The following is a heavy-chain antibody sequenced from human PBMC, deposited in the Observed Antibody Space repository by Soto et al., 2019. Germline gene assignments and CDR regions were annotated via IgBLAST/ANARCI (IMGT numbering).Heavy chain of an antibody. V-gene: IGHV3-23*01. CDR1: GFTFSSYA. CDR3: ANDYCSGGSCYSWINWFDP. J-gene: IGHJ5*02. CDR2: ISGSGGST. D-gene: IGHD2-15*01. Sequence: EVQLLESGGGLVQPGGSLRLSCAASGFTFSSYAMSWVRQAPGKGLEWVSAISGSGGSTYYADSVKGRFTISRDNSKNTLYLQMNSLGAEDTAVYYCANDYCSGGSCYSWINWFDPWGQGTLVTVSS.